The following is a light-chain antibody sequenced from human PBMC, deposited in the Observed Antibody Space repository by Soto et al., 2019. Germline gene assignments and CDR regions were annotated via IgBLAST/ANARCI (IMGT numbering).Light chain of an antibody. CDR1: QSLEDSDGNSY. CDR2: KIS. V-gene: IGKV2-24*01. J-gene: IGKJ1*01. CDR3: MHATQLQWK. Sequence: IVMTQTPLSSAVTLGQPASISCMSSQSLEDSDGNSYLSWLHQRPGQPPRLLIYKISNRLSGVPDRFSGSAAGTVLTLRISRVEADDVGLYYCMHATQLQWKFGKGTKV.